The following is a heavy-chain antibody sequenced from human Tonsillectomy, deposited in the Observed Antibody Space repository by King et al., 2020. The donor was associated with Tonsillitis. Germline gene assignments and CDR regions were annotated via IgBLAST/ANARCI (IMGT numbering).Heavy chain of an antibody. D-gene: IGHD3-22*01. V-gene: IGHV4-39*01. CDR1: GGSITSSSYY. J-gene: IGHJ5*02. Sequence: QLQESGPGLVKPSETLSLTCTVSGGSITSSSYYWGWIRQPPGKGLEWIGTIYYGGSTYYSPSLKSRVTMSVDTSKNQFSLKLSSVTAADTAVYYCAIHGGVYYDASWFDPWGQGTLVTVSS. CDR3: AIHGGVYYDASWFDP. CDR2: IYYGGST.